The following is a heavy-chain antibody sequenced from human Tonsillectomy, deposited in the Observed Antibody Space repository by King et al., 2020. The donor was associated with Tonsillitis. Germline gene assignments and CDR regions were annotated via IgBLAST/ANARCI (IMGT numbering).Heavy chain of an antibody. CDR2: ISYDGSNK. J-gene: IGHJ4*02. CDR1: GFTLSSYA. CDR3: AMIIAVADLFVF. Sequence: QLVQSGGGVVQPGRSLRLSCTASGFTLSSYAMHWVRQAPGKGLEWVAVISYDGSNKYYADSVKGRFTISRDNSKNTLYVQMNSLGAEDTAVYYCAMIIAVADLFVFSGQGTLFSVSS. V-gene: IGHV3-30*04. D-gene: IGHD6-19*01.